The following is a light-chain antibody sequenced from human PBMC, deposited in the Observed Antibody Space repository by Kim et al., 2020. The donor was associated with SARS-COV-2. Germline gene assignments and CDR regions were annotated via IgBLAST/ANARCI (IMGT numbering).Light chain of an antibody. CDR3: SSYTTGTTPV. J-gene: IGLJ1*01. Sequence: QSALTQPASVSGSPGQSITISCTGTSSDVGGYNYVSWYQQHPGKAPKLMIFEVSNRPSGVSDRFSGSKSGNTASLTISGLQAEDEADYHCSSYTTGTTPVFGTGTKVTVL. V-gene: IGLV2-14*03. CDR1: SSDVGGYNY. CDR2: EVS.